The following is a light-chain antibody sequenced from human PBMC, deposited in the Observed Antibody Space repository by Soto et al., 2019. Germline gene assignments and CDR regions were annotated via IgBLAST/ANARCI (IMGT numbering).Light chain of an antibody. Sequence: DTEMIQSPSSVSASVGDRVTITCRASQGIDNWLAWYQQKPGKAPKILIYSASTLQDGVPSRFSGSGYGTDFTLTISNLQPEDFATYSCQRTNIVPPYAFGQGT. CDR1: QGIDNW. CDR3: QRTNIVPPYA. V-gene: IGKV1-12*01. J-gene: IGKJ2*01. CDR2: SAS.